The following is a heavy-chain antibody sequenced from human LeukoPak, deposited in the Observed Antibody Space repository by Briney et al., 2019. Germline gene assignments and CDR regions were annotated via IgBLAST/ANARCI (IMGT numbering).Heavy chain of an antibody. Sequence: GGALRLSCAASAFTFSSYWMHWVRQGPGKGLVWVARINSDGTTTNYADSVKGRFTISRDNARNTLYLQMNSLTADDTAVYYCARGYYSGSRIDYWGQGTLVTVSS. CDR1: AFTFSSYW. CDR3: ARGYYSGSRIDY. J-gene: IGHJ4*02. D-gene: IGHD6-13*01. CDR2: INSDGTTT. V-gene: IGHV3-74*01.